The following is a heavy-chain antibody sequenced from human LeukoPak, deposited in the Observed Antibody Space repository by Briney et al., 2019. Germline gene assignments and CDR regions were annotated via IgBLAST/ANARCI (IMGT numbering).Heavy chain of an antibody. CDR2: ITHSGDT. CDR1: GGSFSGYY. V-gene: IGHV4-34*01. J-gene: IGHJ3*02. CDR3: AKGPVGNAFHI. Sequence: SETLSLTCAVHGGSFSGYYWSWIRQSPGKGLEWIGEITHSGDTNYNPSLKSRVTISVDTSKNQLSLRLSSMTAADTAVYYCAKGPVGNAFHIWGQGTIVTVSS.